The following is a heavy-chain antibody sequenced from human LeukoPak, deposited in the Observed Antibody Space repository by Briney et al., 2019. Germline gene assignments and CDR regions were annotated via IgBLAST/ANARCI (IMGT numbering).Heavy chain of an antibody. V-gene: IGHV4-59*01. CDR3: ASYSSSWYAACFDY. J-gene: IGHJ4*02. D-gene: IGHD6-13*01. CDR1: GGSISSYY. CDR2: IYYSGST. Sequence: SETLSLTCTVSGGSISSYYWSWIRQPPGKGLEWIGYIYYSGSTNYNPSLKSRVTISVDTSKNQFSLKLSSVTAADTAVYYCASYSSSWYAACFDYWGQGTLVTVSS.